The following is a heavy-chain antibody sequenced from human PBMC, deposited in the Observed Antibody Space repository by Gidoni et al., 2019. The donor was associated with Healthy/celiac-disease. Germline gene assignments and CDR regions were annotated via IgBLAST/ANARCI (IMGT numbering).Heavy chain of an antibody. CDR3: AKFGKGGYLFDY. J-gene: IGHJ4*02. D-gene: IGHD3-10*01. CDR2: ISGSGGST. Sequence: EVQLLESGGGLVQPGGSLRLSCAASGFTFSSYAMSWVRQAPGKGLEWGSAISGSGGSTYYADSVTGRFTLSRDNSKNTLYLQMNSLRAEDTAVYYCAKFGKGGYLFDYWGQGTLVTVSS. CDR1: GFTFSSYA. V-gene: IGHV3-23*01.